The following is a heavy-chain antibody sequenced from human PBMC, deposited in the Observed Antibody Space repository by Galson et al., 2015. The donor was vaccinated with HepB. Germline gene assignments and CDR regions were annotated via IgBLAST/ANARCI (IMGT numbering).Heavy chain of an antibody. V-gene: IGHV1-2*05. CDR2: INPNSGGT. D-gene: IGHD3-22*01. CDR3: ARERKRADSSGYPRQPTQNDAFDI. J-gene: IGHJ3*02. Sequence: SVKVSCKASGYTFTGYYMHWVRQAPGQGLEWMGRINPNSGGTNYAQKFQGRVTMTRDTSISTAYMELSRLRSDDTVVYYCARERKRADSSGYPRQPTQNDAFDIWGQGTMVTVSS. CDR1: GYTFTGYY.